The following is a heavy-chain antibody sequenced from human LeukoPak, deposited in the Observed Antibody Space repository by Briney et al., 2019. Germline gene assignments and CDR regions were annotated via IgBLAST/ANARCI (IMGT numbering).Heavy chain of an antibody. J-gene: IGHJ4*02. CDR3: ARISYQGYYGEYQPGDY. CDR2: MNPNSGNT. V-gene: IGHV1-8*01. D-gene: IGHD4-17*01. CDR1: GYTFTSYD. Sequence: ASVKVSCKASGYTFTSYDINWVRQATGQGLEWMGWMNPNSGNTGYAQKFQGRVTMTRNTSISTAYMELSSLRSEDTAVYYCARISYQGYYGEYQPGDYWDQGTLVTVSS.